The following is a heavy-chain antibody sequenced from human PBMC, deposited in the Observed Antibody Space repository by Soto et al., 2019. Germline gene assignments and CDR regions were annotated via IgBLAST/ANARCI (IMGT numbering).Heavy chain of an antibody. Sequence: ASVKVSCKASGYTFTSYGMSWVRQAPGQGLEWMGWISAYNGNTNYAQKLQGRVTMTTDTSTSTAYMELRSLRSDDTAVYYCARTGYCSSTSCYKVSFDYWGQGTLVTVSS. CDR1: GYTFTSYG. D-gene: IGHD2-2*02. V-gene: IGHV1-18*01. CDR3: ARTGYCSSTSCYKVSFDY. CDR2: ISAYNGNT. J-gene: IGHJ4*02.